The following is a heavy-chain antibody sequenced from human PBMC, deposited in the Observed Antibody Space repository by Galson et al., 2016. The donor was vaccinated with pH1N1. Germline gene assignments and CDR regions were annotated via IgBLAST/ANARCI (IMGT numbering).Heavy chain of an antibody. CDR3: AKDRNNYDSSGYYTYYYYGLDV. Sequence: SVKVSCKASGYSFSNYYIHWVRQAPGQGLEWMGWINPNSGGTKYAQKFQGRVTMIRDASTTTGYMELSRLTSDDTAVYYCAKDRNNYDSSGYYTYYYYGLDVWGQGTTVIVSS. CDR1: GYSFSNYY. V-gene: IGHV1-2*02. J-gene: IGHJ6*02. CDR2: INPNSGGT. D-gene: IGHD3-22*01.